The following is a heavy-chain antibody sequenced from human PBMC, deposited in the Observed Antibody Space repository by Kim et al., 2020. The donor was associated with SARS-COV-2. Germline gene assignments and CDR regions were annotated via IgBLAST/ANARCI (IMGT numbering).Heavy chain of an antibody. CDR2: INPNSGGT. CDR1: GYTFTGYY. D-gene: IGHD3-10*01. V-gene: IGHV1-2*06. Sequence: ASVKVSCKASGYTFTGYYMHWVRQAPGQGLEWMGRINPNSGGTNYAQKFQGRVTMTRDTSISTAYMELSRLRSDDTAVYYCARDKLGPQTYYYGSGSDFVWGQGTLVTVSS. CDR3: ARDKLGPQTYYYGSGSDFV. J-gene: IGHJ4*02.